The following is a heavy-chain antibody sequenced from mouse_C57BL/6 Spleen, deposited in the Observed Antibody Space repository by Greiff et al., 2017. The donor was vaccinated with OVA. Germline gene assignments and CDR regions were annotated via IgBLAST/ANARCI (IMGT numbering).Heavy chain of an antibody. Sequence: EVKLQESGPGLVKPSQSLSLTCSVTGYSITSGYYWNWIRQFPGNKLEWMGYIRYDGSNNYNPSLKNRISITRDTSKNQFFLKLKSVTTEDKATYYGAREYYYGSSFDYWGKGTTLTVSS. D-gene: IGHD1-1*01. J-gene: IGHJ2*01. V-gene: IGHV3-6*01. CDR3: AREYYYGSSFDY. CDR1: GYSITSGYY. CDR2: IRYDGSN.